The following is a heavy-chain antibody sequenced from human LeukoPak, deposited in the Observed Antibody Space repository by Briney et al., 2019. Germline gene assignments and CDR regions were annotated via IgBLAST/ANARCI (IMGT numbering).Heavy chain of an antibody. CDR1: GLNFGESA. J-gene: IGHJ4*02. CDR2: ISADGGSA. CDR3: AKESGKFDY. V-gene: IGHV3-43*02. Sequence: GGPLRLSCVASGLNFGESAMHWVRQAPGKGLEWVSIISADGGSAFSADSVKGRFSISRDNSKNSLYLQMDSLRSEDTAMYYCAKESGKFDYWGQGTLVVVSS.